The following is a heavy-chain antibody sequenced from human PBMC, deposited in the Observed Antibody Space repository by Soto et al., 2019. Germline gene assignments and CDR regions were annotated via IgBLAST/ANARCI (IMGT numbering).Heavy chain of an antibody. D-gene: IGHD3-9*01. Sequence: PLETLSLTCTVSGGSVSSGSYYWTWIRQPPGKGLEWIGYIYFSGSTNYNPSLKSRVPMSVDTSKDQFSLKLNSVTAADTAVYYCARDRSYEILTGNLRRYFDPWGRGIPVTVSS. J-gene: IGHJ2*01. CDR2: IYFSGST. V-gene: IGHV4-61*01. CDR3: ARDRSYEILTGNLRRYFDP. CDR1: GGSVSSGSYY.